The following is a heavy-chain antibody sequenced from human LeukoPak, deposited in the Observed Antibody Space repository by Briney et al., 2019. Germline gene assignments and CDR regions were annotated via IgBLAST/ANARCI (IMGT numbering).Heavy chain of an antibody. CDR3: ARDHRGSYPDY. J-gene: IGHJ4*02. D-gene: IGHD1-26*01. Sequence: PSETLSLTCTVSGGSISSSSYYWGWIRQPPGKGLEWIGSIYYSGSTYYNPSLKSRVTISVDTSKNQFSLKLSSVTAADTAVYYCARDHRGSYPDYWGQGTLVTVSS. CDR1: GGSISSSSYY. CDR2: IYYSGST. V-gene: IGHV4-39*01.